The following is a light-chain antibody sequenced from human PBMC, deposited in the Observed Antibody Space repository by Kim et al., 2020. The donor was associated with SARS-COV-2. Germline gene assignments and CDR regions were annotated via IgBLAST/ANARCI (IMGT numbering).Light chain of an antibody. CDR2: EGS. Sequence: QSALTQPASVSGSPGQSITISCTGTSSDVGSYNLVSWYQQHPGKAPKLMIYEGSKRPSGVSNRFSGSKSGNTASLTISGLQAEDEADYYCGVFGGGTQLTVL. J-gene: IGLJ3*02. CDR3: GV. V-gene: IGLV2-23*01. CDR1: SSDVGSYNL.